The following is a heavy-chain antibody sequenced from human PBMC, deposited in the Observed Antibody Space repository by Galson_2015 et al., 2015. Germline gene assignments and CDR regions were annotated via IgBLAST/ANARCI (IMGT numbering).Heavy chain of an antibody. D-gene: IGHD5-18*01. Sequence: SLRLSCAASGFTFSSYWMSWVRQAPGKGLEWVANIKQDGSEKYYVDSVKGRFTISRYNAKNSLYLQMNSLRAEDTAVYYCARDATAIVLVFDYWRQGTLVTVSS. V-gene: IGHV3-7*01. CDR1: GFTFSSYW. CDR3: ARDATAIVLVFDY. CDR2: IKQDGSEK. J-gene: IGHJ4*02.